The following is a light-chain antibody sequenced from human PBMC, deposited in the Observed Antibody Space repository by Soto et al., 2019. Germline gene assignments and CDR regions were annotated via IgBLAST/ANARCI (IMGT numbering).Light chain of an antibody. CDR2: GAS. J-gene: IGKJ4*01. V-gene: IGKV3-15*01. CDR1: QSVHSN. CDR3: QQYTDWPWGT. Sequence: EIVMTQSPATLSLSPGETATLSCRASQSVHSNFAWFQQHPGQAPRLLIYGASSRATGIPVRFSGSGSGTEFTLTISSLQPEDFAVYYCQQYTDWPWGTFGGGTEVGIK.